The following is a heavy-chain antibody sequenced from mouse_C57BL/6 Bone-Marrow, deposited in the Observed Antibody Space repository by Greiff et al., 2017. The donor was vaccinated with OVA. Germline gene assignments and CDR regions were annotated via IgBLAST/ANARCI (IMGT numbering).Heavy chain of an antibody. J-gene: IGHJ2*01. CDR2: LDPSDSYT. D-gene: IGHD1-1*01. CDR1: GYTFTSYW. CDR3: ARDDYYGSSPFDY. V-gene: IGHV1-50*01. Sequence: QVQLKQPGAELVKPGASVKLSCKASGYTFTSYWMQWVKQRPGQGLEWIGELDPSDSYTNYNQKFKGKATLTVDTSSSTAYMQLSSLTSEDSAVYYCARDDYYGSSPFDYWGQGTTLTVSS.